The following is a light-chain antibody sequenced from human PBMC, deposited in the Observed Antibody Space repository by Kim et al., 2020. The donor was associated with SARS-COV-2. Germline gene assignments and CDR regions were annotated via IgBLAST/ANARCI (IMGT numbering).Light chain of an antibody. CDR2: KDR. CDR3: QSVRSTGTWV. Sequence: SYELTQPPSVSVSPGQTARITCSGDALPKEYSYWYQQRPGQAPVLLIYKDRQRPSGIPERFSGSSSGTTVALTIRGVQAEDEADYYCQSVRSTGTWVFGGGTQLTVL. CDR1: ALPKEY. J-gene: IGLJ3*02. V-gene: IGLV3-25*03.